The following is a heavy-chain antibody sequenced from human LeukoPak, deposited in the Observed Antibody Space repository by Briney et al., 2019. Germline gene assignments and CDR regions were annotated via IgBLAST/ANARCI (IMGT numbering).Heavy chain of an antibody. CDR3: VKRASYCSSTSCHNWFDP. CDR1: GFTFRNYA. CDR2: ISSNGGTT. V-gene: IGHV3-64D*06. J-gene: IGHJ5*02. Sequence: PGGFLRLSCSASGFTFRNYALHWVRQAPGKGLEYVSSISSNGGTTFYADSVKGRFTVARDNSKNTLNLQMSSLRAEDTAVYYCVKRASYCSSTSCHNWFDPWGQGTLVTVSS. D-gene: IGHD2-2*01.